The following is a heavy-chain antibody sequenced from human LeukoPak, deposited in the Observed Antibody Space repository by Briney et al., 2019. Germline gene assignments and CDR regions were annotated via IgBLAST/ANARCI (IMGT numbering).Heavy chain of an antibody. J-gene: IGHJ2*01. CDR1: GGPISGYY. CDR3: ARDQRCSRSDGGCDQWYFDL. Sequence: PSETLSLTCTVSGGPISGYYWSWLRQPPGKGLEWIGYIYHSGLTDYNPSLRSRLTISVDTSRNQFSLKLTSVTAADTAMYYCARDQRCSRSDGGCDQWYFDLWGRGTLVTVSS. V-gene: IGHV4-59*01. CDR2: IYHSGLT. D-gene: IGHD2-15*01.